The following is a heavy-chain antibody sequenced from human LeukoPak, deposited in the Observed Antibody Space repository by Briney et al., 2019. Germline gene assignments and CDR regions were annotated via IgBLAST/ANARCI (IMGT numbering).Heavy chain of an antibody. V-gene: IGHV1-8*03. Sequence: ASVKVSCRASAYTFTSYDINWVRQATGQGPEWMGWMNHNSGSTGYAQKFQGRVTITRNTSIGTAYMELSGLRSEDTAVYYCARGRSTGYPYYFEYWGQGTLVTVSS. CDR2: MNHNSGST. CDR1: AYTFTSYD. J-gene: IGHJ4*02. D-gene: IGHD5-12*01. CDR3: ARGRSTGYPYYFEY.